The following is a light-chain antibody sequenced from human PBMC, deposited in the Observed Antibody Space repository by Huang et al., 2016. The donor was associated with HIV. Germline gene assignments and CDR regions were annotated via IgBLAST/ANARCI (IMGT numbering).Light chain of an antibody. V-gene: IGKV3D-15*01. CDR1: QNINNN. J-gene: IGKJ1*01. CDR3: HQYNNWPPWT. Sequence: EIVMTQSPATLSVAPGERAIVLCRASQNINNNLAWYQQKPGQAPRLLISGASTRATGIPARFSGFGSGTEFTLTINSLQSEDFAVYYCHQYNNWPPWTFGQGTKVEI. CDR2: GAS.